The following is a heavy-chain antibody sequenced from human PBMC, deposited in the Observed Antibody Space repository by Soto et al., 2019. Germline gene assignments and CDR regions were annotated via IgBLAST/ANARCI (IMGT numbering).Heavy chain of an antibody. J-gene: IGHJ4*02. CDR1: GFTFSDYS. Sequence: GGSLRLSCVASGFTFSDYSMSWIRQAPGTGLEWLAFIDSRGRTLSYADSVRGRFTISRDNAENSVYLQMDSMRADDTAVYYFARQAARNSIDSWGQGNSVTVSS. V-gene: IGHV3-11*01. D-gene: IGHD4-4*01. CDR3: ARQAARNSIDS. CDR2: IDSRGRTL.